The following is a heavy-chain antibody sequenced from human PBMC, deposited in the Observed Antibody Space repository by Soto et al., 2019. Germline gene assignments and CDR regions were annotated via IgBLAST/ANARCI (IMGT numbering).Heavy chain of an antibody. Sequence: VGSLRLSCAASGFTFSSYAMSWVRQAPGKGLEWVSAISGSGGSTYYADSVKGRFTISRDNSKNTLYLQMNSLRAEDTAVYYCAKDSYGDSVFDYWGQGTLVTVS. CDR2: ISGSGGST. V-gene: IGHV3-23*01. J-gene: IGHJ4*02. D-gene: IGHD4-17*01. CDR3: AKDSYGDSVFDY. CDR1: GFTFSSYA.